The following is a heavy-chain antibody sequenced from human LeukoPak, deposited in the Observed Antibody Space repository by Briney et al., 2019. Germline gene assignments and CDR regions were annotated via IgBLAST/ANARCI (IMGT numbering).Heavy chain of an antibody. CDR1: GFTFSSYW. J-gene: IGHJ4*02. CDR3: ARDGVGATGAGIDY. D-gene: IGHD1-26*01. CDR2: IKQDGSEK. Sequence: QSGGSLRLSCAASGFTFSSYWMSWVRQAPGKGLEWVANIKQDGSEKYYVDSVKGRFTISRDNAKNSLYLQMNSLRAEDTAVYYCARDGVGATGAGIDYWGQGTLVTVSS. V-gene: IGHV3-7*01.